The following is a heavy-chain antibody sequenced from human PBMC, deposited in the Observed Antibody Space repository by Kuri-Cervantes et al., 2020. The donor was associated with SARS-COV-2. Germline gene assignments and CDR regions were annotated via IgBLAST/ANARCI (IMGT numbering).Heavy chain of an antibody. Sequence: SVKVSCKAPGDTFSRYAFNWVRQAPGQGLEWMGGISPFLGTATYAQKFQGRVTITMDESMSTAYLELSSLRSDDTAVYYCARLAVYYYMDVWGKGTTVTVSS. D-gene: IGHD6-19*01. CDR2: ISPFLGTA. V-gene: IGHV1-69*05. CDR1: GDTFSRYA. J-gene: IGHJ6*03. CDR3: ARLAVYYYMDV.